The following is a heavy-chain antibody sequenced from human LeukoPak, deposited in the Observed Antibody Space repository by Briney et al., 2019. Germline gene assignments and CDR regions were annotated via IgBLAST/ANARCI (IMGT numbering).Heavy chain of an antibody. D-gene: IGHD3-10*01. V-gene: IGHV4-59*01. CDR3: ARDPRGFKWFDP. J-gene: IGHJ5*02. Sequence: SETLSLTCTVSGGSISSYYWSWIRQPPGKGLEWIGYIYYSGSTNYNPSLKSRVTISVDTSKNQFSLKLSSVTAADTAVYYCARDPRGFKWFDPWGQGTLVTVSS. CDR1: GGSISSYY. CDR2: IYYSGST.